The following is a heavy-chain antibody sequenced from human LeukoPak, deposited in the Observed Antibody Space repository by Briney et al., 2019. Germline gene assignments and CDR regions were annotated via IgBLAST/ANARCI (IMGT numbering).Heavy chain of an antibody. D-gene: IGHD3-3*01. J-gene: IGHJ4*02. CDR2: MNPNSGNT. CDR3: ARGPPFWSGWGGGRPNFDY. Sequence: ASVKVSCKASGYTFTSYDINWVRQATGQGLEWMGWMNPNSGNTGYAQKFQGRVTMIRNTSISTAYMELSSLRSEDTAVYYCARGPPFWSGWGGGRPNFDYWGQGTLVTVSS. V-gene: IGHV1-8*01. CDR1: GYTFTSYD.